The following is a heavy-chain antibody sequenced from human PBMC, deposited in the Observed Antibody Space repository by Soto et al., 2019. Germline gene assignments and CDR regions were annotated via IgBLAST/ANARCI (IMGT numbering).Heavy chain of an antibody. V-gene: IGHV3-30-3*01. CDR1: GFTLSSYV. CDR3: VSQPHWARPFES. CDR2: ISYAGNDN. Sequence: QVQLVESGGGVVQPGRSLRLSCAASGFTLSSYVMHWVRQAPGKGLEWVARISYAGNDNYYADSVKGRFTIPRDNSKKTLYLQMTSLRTEDTGVYYCVSQPHWARPFESWGQGTLVNVSS. J-gene: IGHJ4*02. D-gene: IGHD7-27*01.